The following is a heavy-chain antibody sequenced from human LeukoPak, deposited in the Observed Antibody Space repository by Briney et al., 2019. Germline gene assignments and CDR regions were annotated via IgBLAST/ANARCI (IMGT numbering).Heavy chain of an antibody. Sequence: SETLSLTCTVSGGSISSYYWSWIRQPPWKGLEWIGYIYYSGSTNYNPSLKSRVTISVDTSKNQFSLKLSSVTAADTAVYYCARVGVVPASDYYMDVWGKGTTVTVSS. CDR1: GGSISSYY. V-gene: IGHV4-59*01. D-gene: IGHD2-2*01. CDR3: ARVGVVPASDYYMDV. CDR2: IYYSGST. J-gene: IGHJ6*03.